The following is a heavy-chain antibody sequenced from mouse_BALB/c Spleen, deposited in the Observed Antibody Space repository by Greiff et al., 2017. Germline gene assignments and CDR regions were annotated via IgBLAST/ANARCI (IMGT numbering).Heavy chain of an antibody. CDR2: INPSNGGT. CDR3: TRGEEHYYGGFAY. D-gene: IGHD1-2*01. J-gene: IGHJ3*01. V-gene: IGHV1S81*02. CDR1: GYTFTSYY. Sequence: QVQLKQSGAELVKPGASVKLSCKASGYTFTSYYMYWVKQRPGQGLEWIGEINPSNGGTNFNEKFKSKATLTVDKSSSTAYMQLSSLTSEDSAVYYCTRGEEHYYGGFAYWGQGTLVTVSA.